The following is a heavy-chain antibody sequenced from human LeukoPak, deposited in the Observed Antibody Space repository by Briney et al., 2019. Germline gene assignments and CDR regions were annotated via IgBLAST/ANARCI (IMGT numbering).Heavy chain of an antibody. CDR1: GGSISSGGYY. J-gene: IGHJ5*02. Sequence: SETLSLTCTVSGGSISSGGYYWSWIRQPPGKGLEWIGYIYHSGSTYYNPSLKSRVTISVDRSKNQFSLKLSSVTAADTAVYYCARDAGATRSSVWFDPWGQGTLVTVSS. CDR3: ARDAGATRSSVWFDP. V-gene: IGHV4-30-2*01. CDR2: IYHSGST. D-gene: IGHD6-13*01.